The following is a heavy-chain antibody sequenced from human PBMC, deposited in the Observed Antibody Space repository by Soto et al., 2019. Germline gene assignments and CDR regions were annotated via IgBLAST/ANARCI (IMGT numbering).Heavy chain of an antibody. Sequence: ASVKVSCKASGYTFTSYDMHWVRQAPGQRLEWMGWINAGNGNTKYSQKFQGRVTITRDTSASTAYMELSSLRSEDTAVYYCARGKDYYDSSGYYRGSSAFEIWGQGTMVTVSS. CDR1: GYTFTSYD. D-gene: IGHD3-22*01. V-gene: IGHV1-3*01. CDR3: ARGKDYYDSSGYYRGSSAFEI. CDR2: INAGNGNT. J-gene: IGHJ3*02.